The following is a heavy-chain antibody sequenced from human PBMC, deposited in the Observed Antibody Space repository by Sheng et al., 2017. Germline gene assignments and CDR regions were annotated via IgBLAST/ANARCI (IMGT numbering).Heavy chain of an antibody. CDR1: GGSISSSLYY. V-gene: IGHV4-39*07. CDR2: VYYSGST. J-gene: IGHJ6*03. Sequence: QLQLQESGPRLVKPSETLSLTCTVSGGSISSSLYYWGWIRQPPGKGLEWIGSVYYSGSTYYNPSLKSRVTISVDTSKNQFSLRLNSVTAADTAVYYCARQGGTTTTRFFYHYMDVWGQGDHG. D-gene: IGHD1-7*01. CDR3: ARQGGTTTTRFFYHYMDV.